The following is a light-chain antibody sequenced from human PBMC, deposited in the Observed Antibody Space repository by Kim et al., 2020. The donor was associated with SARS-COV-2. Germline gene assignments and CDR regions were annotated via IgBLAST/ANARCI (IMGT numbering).Light chain of an antibody. Sequence: QSVLTQPPAASGTPGQSVTSSCSGSSSNIGSNNVNWYQQLPGTAPKLLIYSNNQRPSGVPDRFSGSKSGTSASLAISGLQSEDEADYYCAAWDDSLNACVFGGGTKLTFL. CDR1: SSNIGSNN. J-gene: IGLJ3*02. CDR2: SNN. CDR3: AAWDDSLNACV. V-gene: IGLV1-44*01.